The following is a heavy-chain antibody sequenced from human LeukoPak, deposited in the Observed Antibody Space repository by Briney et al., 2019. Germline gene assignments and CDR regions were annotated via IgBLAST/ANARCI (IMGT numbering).Heavy chain of an antibody. D-gene: IGHD3-10*01. CDR2: ISAYNGNT. CDR3: ARDAPLGAGGGVAFDI. Sequence: VASVKVSCKASGYTFTSYGISWVRQAPGQGLEWMGWISAYNGNTNYAQKLQGRVTMTTDTSTSTAYMELRSLRSDDTAVYYGARDAPLGAGGGVAFDIWGQGTMVTVSS. CDR1: GYTFTSYG. V-gene: IGHV1-18*01. J-gene: IGHJ3*02.